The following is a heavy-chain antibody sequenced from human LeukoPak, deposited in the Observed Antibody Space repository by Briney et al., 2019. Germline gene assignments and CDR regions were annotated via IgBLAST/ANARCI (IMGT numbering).Heavy chain of an antibody. J-gene: IGHJ6*02. CDR3: ARVDGSGSYHVFSYYYGMDV. CDR2: INHSGST. D-gene: IGHD3-10*01. CDR1: GGSFSDYY. Sequence: SETLSLTCAVYGGSFSDYYWSWIRQPPGKGLEWIGEINHSGSTNYNPSLKSRVTISVDTSKNQFSLKLSSVTAADTAVYYCARVDGSGSYHVFSYYYGMDVWGQGTTVTVSS. V-gene: IGHV4-34*01.